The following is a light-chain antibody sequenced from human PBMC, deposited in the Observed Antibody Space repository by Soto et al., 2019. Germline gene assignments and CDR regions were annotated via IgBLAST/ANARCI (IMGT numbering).Light chain of an antibody. Sequence: DIVMTQSPDSLAVSLGERATINCKSSQSVLYSSNNKNYLAWYQQKPGQPPKLLIYWASTREYVVPDRFSGSGSGTDFTLTISSLQAEDVAVYYCQQYYCTPLTFGGGTKVEIK. CDR2: WAS. J-gene: IGKJ4*01. V-gene: IGKV4-1*01. CDR3: QQYYCTPLT. CDR1: QSVLYSSNNKNY.